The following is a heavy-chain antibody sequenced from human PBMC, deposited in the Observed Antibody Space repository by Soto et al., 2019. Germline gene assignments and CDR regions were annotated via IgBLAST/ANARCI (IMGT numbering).Heavy chain of an antibody. J-gene: IGHJ3*02. CDR2: ISYDGSNK. D-gene: IGHD2-15*01. Sequence: QVQLVESGGGVVQPGRSLRLSCAASGFTFSSYGMHWVRQAPGKGLEWVAVISYDGSNKYYADSVKGRFTISRDNSKNTLYLQLNSLRAEETAVYYCARAYCSGGSCYVHDAFDIWGQGTMVTVS. CDR1: GFTFSSYG. CDR3: ARAYCSGGSCYVHDAFDI. V-gene: IGHV3-30*19.